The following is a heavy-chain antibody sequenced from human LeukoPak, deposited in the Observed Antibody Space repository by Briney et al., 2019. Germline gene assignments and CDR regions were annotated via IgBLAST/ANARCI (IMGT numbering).Heavy chain of an antibody. CDR2: ISGSGGST. J-gene: IGHJ6*02. V-gene: IGHV3-23*01. CDR3: AKGNIAARQDIMDV. D-gene: IGHD6-6*01. CDR1: GFTFSSYA. Sequence: GGSLRLSCAASGFTFSSYAMSWVRQAPGKGPEWVSLISGSGGSTYHADSVKGRFTISRDNSKNTLYLQMTSLRVEDTAVYYCAKGNIAARQDIMDVWGQGTTVTVSS.